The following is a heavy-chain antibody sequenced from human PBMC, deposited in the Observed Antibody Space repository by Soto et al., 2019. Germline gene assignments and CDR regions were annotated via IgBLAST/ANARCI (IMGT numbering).Heavy chain of an antibody. D-gene: IGHD6-13*01. CDR3: ARGGDLYSSSWYNWFDP. J-gene: IGHJ5*02. CDR1: GGSISSYD. V-gene: IGHV4-59*01. Sequence: SETLSLTCTVSGGSISSYDWSWIRQPPGKGLEWIGYIYYSGSTNYNPSLKSRVTISVDTSKNQFSLKLSSVTAADTAVYYCARGGDLYSSSWYNWFDPWGQGTLVTVSS. CDR2: IYYSGST.